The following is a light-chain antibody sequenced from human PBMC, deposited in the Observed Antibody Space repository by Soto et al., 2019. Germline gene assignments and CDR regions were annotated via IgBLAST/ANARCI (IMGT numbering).Light chain of an antibody. CDR1: QSINSH. CDR3: QQRSNWPLT. CDR2: DAS. Sequence: EIVLTQSPATLSLSPGERATLSCRASQSINSHLAWYQQKPGQALRLLMYDASNRATDIPARFSGSGSGTDFTLTISSLEPEDFAVYYCQQRSNWPLTFGGGTKVEIK. J-gene: IGKJ4*01. V-gene: IGKV3-11*01.